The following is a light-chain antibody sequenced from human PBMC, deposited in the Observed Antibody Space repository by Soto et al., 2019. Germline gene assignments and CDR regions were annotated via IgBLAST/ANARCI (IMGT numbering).Light chain of an antibody. J-gene: IGKJ1*01. CDR2: GAS. CDR1: QSISDT. CDR3: QQYGSSLWT. Sequence: EIVMTQSPVTLSVSPGGRATLSCRASQSISDTLAWYQQKPGQAPRLLIHGASSRATGIPDRFSGSGSGTDFTLTISRLEPEDFAVYYCQQYGSSLWTFGQGTKVDIK. V-gene: IGKV3-20*01.